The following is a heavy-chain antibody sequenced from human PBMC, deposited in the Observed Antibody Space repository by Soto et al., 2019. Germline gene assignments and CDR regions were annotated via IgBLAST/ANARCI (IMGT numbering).Heavy chain of an antibody. CDR3: AKDRNWGQYYFDY. J-gene: IGHJ4*02. CDR2: ISYDGSNK. Sequence: PGGSLRLSCAASGFTFSSYGMHWVRQAPGKGLEWVAVISYDGSNKYYADSVKGRFTISRGNSKNTLYLQMNSLRAEDTAVYYCAKDRNWGQYYFDYWGQGTLVTVSS. D-gene: IGHD7-27*01. V-gene: IGHV3-30*18. CDR1: GFTFSSYG.